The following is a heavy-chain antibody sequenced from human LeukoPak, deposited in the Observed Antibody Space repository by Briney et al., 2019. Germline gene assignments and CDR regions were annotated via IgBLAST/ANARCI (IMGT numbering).Heavy chain of an antibody. CDR2: IYYSGST. V-gene: IGHV4-59*01. J-gene: IGHJ4*02. CDR1: GGSISSYY. Sequence: PSETLSLTCTVSGGSISSYYWSWIRQPPGKGLEWIGYIYYSGSTNYNPSLKNRLTISGDTSKNQFSLKLSSVIAADTAVYYCATMRKTGGNLDYWGQGTLVTVSS. D-gene: IGHD4-23*01. CDR3: ATMRKTGGNLDY.